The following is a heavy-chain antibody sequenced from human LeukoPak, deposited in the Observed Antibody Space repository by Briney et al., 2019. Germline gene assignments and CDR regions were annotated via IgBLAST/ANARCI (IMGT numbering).Heavy chain of an antibody. CDR2: IYPGDSDT. Sequence: GESLKISCKGSGYSFTSYWIGWVRQMPGKGLEGMGIIYPGDSDTRYSPSFQGQVTISADKSISTAYLQWSSLKASDTAMYYCARRIGYYGSGSYYYYFDYWGQGTLVTVSS. CDR3: ARRIGYYGSGSYYYYFDY. D-gene: IGHD3-10*01. CDR1: GYSFTSYW. V-gene: IGHV5-51*01. J-gene: IGHJ4*02.